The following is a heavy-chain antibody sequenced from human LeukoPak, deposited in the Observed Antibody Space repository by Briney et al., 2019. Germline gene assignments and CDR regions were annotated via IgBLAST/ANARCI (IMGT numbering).Heavy chain of an antibody. V-gene: IGHV3-23*01. Sequence: PGGSLRLSCAASGFIFSDYAMSWVRQGPGKGLEWVSAISVSGNTYHADSVKGRFTISRDSYKNTLYLQMNSLRAEDAAVYYCAKAPVTTCSGAYCYPFDYWGQGTLVTVSS. J-gene: IGHJ4*02. D-gene: IGHD2-15*01. CDR1: GFIFSDYA. CDR2: ISVSGNT. CDR3: AKAPVTTCSGAYCYPFDY.